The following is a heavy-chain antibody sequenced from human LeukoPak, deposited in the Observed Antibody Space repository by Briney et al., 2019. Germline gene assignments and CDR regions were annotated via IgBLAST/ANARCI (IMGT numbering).Heavy chain of an antibody. V-gene: IGHV4-59*01. CDR1: GVSISSYY. J-gene: IGHJ4*02. CDR2: IYYSGST. CDR3: ARAAGYDFWSGYSGFDY. Sequence: SETLSLTCTVSGVSISSYYWSWIRQPPGKGLEWIGYIYYSGSTNYNPSLKSRVTISVDMSKNQFSLKLSSVTAADTAVYYCARAAGYDFWSGYSGFDYWGQGTLVTVSS. D-gene: IGHD3-3*01.